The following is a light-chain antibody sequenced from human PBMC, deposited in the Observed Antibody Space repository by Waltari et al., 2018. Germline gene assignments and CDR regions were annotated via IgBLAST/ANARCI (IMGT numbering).Light chain of an antibody. V-gene: IGKV3-15*01. CDR1: QSVSRN. CDR2: GAS. Sequence: EVVMPQSPGIVPASQGERATLSCRASQSVSRNVAWYQQKPGQAPRLLIYGASTRAAGIPARFSGSGSGTEFTLTISSLQSEDFAVYYCQQYNNWLPYTFGQGAKLEIK. CDR3: QQYNNWLPYT. J-gene: IGKJ2*01.